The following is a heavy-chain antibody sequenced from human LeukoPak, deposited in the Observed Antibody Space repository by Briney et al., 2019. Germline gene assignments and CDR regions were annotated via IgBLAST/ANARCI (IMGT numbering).Heavy chain of an antibody. V-gene: IGHV4-61*08. CDR1: GGSISSGGYY. CDR2: IYYSGT. CDR3: ARMSLRGGRFDY. J-gene: IGHJ4*02. Sequence: SETLSLTCTVSGGSISSGGYYWSWIRQPPGKGLEWIGYIYYSGTNYNPSLKSRVIISVDTSKNQFSLILSSVTAADTAVYYCARMSLRGGRFDYWGQGTLVTVSS. D-gene: IGHD3-16*01.